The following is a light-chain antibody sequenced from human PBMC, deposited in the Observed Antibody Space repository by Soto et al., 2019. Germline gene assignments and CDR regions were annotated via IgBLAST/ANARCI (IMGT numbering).Light chain of an antibody. V-gene: IGLV2-14*01. Sequence: QSALTQPASVSGSPGQSITISCTGTSSDVGGYNAVSWYQQHPGKAPKLMIYDVSNRPSGASDLCSGSQSGNTASLTISGLQAEAEADDGCGSYASGGAYVLGTGTXVXV. CDR3: GSYASGGAYV. J-gene: IGLJ1*01. CDR1: SSDVGGYNA. CDR2: DVS.